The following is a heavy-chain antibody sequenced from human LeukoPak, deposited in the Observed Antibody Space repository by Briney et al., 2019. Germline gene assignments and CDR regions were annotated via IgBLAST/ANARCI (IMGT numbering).Heavy chain of an antibody. D-gene: IGHD3-10*01. V-gene: IGHV3-23*01. Sequence: GGTLRLSCAASGFSFSTYGMSWVRQAPGKGLEWVSTISLSGDRTYYADAVKGRFTISRGNSKNTLYLQMNSLIAEDTAVYYCSKVTYGSGTYGAFDYWGQGTLVTVSS. CDR2: ISLSGDRT. J-gene: IGHJ4*02. CDR1: GFSFSTYG. CDR3: SKVTYGSGTYGAFDY.